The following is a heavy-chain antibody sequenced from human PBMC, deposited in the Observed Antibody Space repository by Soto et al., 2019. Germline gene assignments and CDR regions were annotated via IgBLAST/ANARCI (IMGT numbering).Heavy chain of an antibody. CDR3: GRVMRSLLSIPALDT. J-gene: IGHJ5*02. D-gene: IGHD2-21*01. V-gene: IGHV1-46*01. CDR1: GYTFTRDQ. CDR2: IDPSGGKT. Sequence: ASVKVSCKASGYTFTRDQIHWVRQAPGQGLEWMGMIDPSGGKTNYAQKFQGRVTMTRDTSTSTVYMALSSLRSEDTAIYFCGRVMRSLLSIPALDTWGQGTLVTVSS.